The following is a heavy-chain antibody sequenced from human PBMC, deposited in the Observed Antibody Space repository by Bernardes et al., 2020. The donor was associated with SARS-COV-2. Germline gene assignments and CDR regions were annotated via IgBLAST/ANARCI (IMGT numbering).Heavy chain of an antibody. J-gene: IGHJ6*02. D-gene: IGHD3-3*01. Sequence: ASVKVSCKASGYMFKMYGITWVRQAPGQGLEWVGWISAYNGNTKLAQKFQGRVTMTTDTSTSTAYMEVEGLKADDTAVYYCAKSPPEVGHLSIFGVLVGPDSYFYMDVWGQGTTVTVSS. CDR2: ISAYNGNT. CDR3: AKSPPEVGHLSIFGVLVGPDSYFYMDV. V-gene: IGHV1-18*04. CDR1: GYMFKMYG.